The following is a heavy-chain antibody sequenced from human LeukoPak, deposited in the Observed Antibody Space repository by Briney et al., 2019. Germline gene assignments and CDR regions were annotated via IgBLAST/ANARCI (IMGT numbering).Heavy chain of an antibody. CDR2: IYTSGST. V-gene: IGHV4-61*02. Sequence: SQTLSLTCTVSGGSISSGSYYWSWIRQPAGKGLEWIGRIYTSGSTNYNPSLKSRVTISVDTSKNQFSLKLSSVTAADTAVYYCARGYYGSGSYYLHGYWGQGTLVTVSS. D-gene: IGHD3-10*01. CDR3: ARGYYGSGSYYLHGY. CDR1: GGSISSGSYY. J-gene: IGHJ4*02.